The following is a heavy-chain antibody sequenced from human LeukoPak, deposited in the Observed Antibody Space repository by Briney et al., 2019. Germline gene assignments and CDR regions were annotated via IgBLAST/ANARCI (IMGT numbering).Heavy chain of an antibody. CDR3: ARLFRGNGGDAFDI. CDR1: GGSISSYY. CDR2: IYTSGST. J-gene: IGHJ3*02. V-gene: IGHV4-4*09. Sequence: SETLSLTCTVSGGSISSYYWSWIRQPPGKGLEWIGYIYTSGSTNYNPSLKSRVTISVDTSKTQFSLKLSSVTAADTAVYYCARLFRGNGGDAFDIWGQGTMVTVSS. D-gene: IGHD4-23*01.